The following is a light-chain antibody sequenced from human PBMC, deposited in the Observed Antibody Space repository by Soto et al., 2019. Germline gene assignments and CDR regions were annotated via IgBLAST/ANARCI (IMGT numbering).Light chain of an antibody. J-gene: IGLJ1*01. CDR3: KSYAGSNADV. CDR1: KNDIGVYDF. CDR2: EVV. Sequence: QSALTQPPSASVSPGQSVTISCTGTKNDIGVYDFVSWYQHHPGKAPRLIIYEVVQRPSGVPDRFSGSKSGNTASLTVSGLQAADEAHYFCKSYAGSNADVFGSGTKVTVL. V-gene: IGLV2-8*01.